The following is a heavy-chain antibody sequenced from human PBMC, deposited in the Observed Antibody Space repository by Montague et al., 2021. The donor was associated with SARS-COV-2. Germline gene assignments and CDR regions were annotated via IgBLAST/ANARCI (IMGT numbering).Heavy chain of an antibody. Sequence: SETLSLTCAVYGVSFSGYCWSWIRQAPGKGLEWIGEINHSGRTNYNPSLKSRVTISVDTSTNQFSLNLNSVTAADTAVYYCTRGPVFSNSWCSLLTLDQRPSWYFDLWGRGTLVIVSS. D-gene: IGHD6-13*01. J-gene: IGHJ2*01. CDR1: GVSFSGYC. V-gene: IGHV4-34*01. CDR2: INHSGRT. CDR3: TRGPVFSNSWCSLLTLDQRPSWYFDL.